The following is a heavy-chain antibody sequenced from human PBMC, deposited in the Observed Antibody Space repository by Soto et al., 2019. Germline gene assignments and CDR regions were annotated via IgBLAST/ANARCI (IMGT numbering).Heavy chain of an antibody. Sequence: PSQTLSLTCAISGGSVSRNRSCWNWIRQSPSRGLEWLGRTYYRSKWYNDYALSVKGRITINPDTSKNQFSLQLNSVTPEDTAVYYCARDLIDGVFAYWGQGTPVNVSS. J-gene: IGHJ4*02. D-gene: IGHD3-3*01. V-gene: IGHV6-1*01. CDR1: GGSVSRNRSC. CDR2: TYYRSKWYN. CDR3: ARDLIDGVFAY.